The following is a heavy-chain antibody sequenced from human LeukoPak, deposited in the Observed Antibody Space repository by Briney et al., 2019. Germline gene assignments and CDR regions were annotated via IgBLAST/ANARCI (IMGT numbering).Heavy chain of an antibody. V-gene: IGHV3-21*01. CDR3: ARRGSTSRSGYFDY. CDR2: ISSSSSYI. Sequence: GGSLRLSCAASRFTFSSYRMNWVRQAPGKGLEWVSSISSSSSYIYYADSVKGRFTISRDNAKNSLYLQMNSLRAEDTAVYYCARRGSTSRSGYFDYWGQGTLVTVSS. D-gene: IGHD2-2*01. CDR1: RFTFSSYR. J-gene: IGHJ4*02.